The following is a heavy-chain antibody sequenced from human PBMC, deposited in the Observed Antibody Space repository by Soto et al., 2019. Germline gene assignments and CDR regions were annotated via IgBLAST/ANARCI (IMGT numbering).Heavy chain of an antibody. Sequence: PVGSLRLSCAASGFTFSSYAMRWVRQAPCKWLEWVAVISYDGSNKYYADSEKGRFTISRDNSKYTMYLQMNSLRAEDTAVYYCARDRVGHYYYYYGMDVWGQGTTVTVSS. J-gene: IGHJ6*02. CDR3: ARDRVGHYYYYYGMDV. D-gene: IGHD1-26*01. CDR2: ISYDGSNK. V-gene: IGHV3-30-3*01. CDR1: GFTFSSYA.